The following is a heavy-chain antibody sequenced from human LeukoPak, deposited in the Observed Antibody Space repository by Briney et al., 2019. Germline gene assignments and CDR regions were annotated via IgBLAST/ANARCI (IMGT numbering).Heavy chain of an antibody. CDR2: ISSSGMYI. CDR1: GFSFSSYS. Sequence: GGSLRLSCAASGFSFSSYSITWVRQAPGKGLEWVPSISSSGMYIYYADTMKGRFTISRDNAKNSASLQMTSLGAADTAVYYCAREGRAEIDYWGQGTLVTVSS. J-gene: IGHJ4*02. D-gene: IGHD5-24*01. CDR3: AREGRAEIDY. V-gene: IGHV3-21*01.